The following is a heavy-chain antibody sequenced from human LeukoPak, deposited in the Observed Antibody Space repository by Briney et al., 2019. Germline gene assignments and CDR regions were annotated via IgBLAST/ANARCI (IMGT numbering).Heavy chain of an antibody. CDR1: GFTFSTYN. CDR3: ARGLPYNDAFDI. J-gene: IGHJ3*02. V-gene: IGHV3-21*01. Sequence: GGSLRLSCAPSGFTFSTYNLNWVRQAPGKGLEWVSTISISSDYIYYADSVKGRFTISRDNAKNSLYLQLDGLRAEDTAVCYCARGLPYNDAFDIWGQGTMVTVSS. CDR2: ISISSDYI. D-gene: IGHD4-11*01.